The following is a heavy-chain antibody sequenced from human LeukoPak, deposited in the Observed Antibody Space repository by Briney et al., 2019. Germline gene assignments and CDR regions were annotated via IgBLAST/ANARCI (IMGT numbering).Heavy chain of an antibody. V-gene: IGHV4-61*02. D-gene: IGHD3-22*01. J-gene: IGHJ4*02. Sequence: SETLSLTCTVSVGSISSGTYYWSWIRQPAGKGLEWIGRIYTSGSTNYNPSLKSRVTISVDTSKNQFSLKLSSVTAADTAVYYCARDFADYYDSSGYSTFGYWGQGTLVTVSS. CDR3: ARDFADYYDSSGYSTFGY. CDR1: VGSISSGTYY. CDR2: IYTSGST.